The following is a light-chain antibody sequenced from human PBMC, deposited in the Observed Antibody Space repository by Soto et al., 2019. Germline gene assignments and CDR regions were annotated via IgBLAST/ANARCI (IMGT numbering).Light chain of an antibody. CDR1: QSVSGW. CDR3: QQYNSYSWT. CDR2: DAY. Sequence: EIQMTQSPSTLSASVGDRVTITCRASQSVSGWLAWYQQKPGETPKLMIYDAYSLESGVPSRFSGSGSWTEFTLTISTLQPDDFATYYCQQYNSYSWTCGQGTKV. J-gene: IGKJ1*01. V-gene: IGKV1-5*01.